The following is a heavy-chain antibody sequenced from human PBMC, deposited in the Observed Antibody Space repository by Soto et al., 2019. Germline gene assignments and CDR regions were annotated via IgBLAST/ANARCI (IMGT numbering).Heavy chain of an antibody. CDR1: GFAFDDHT. Sequence: GGSLRLSCAGSGFAFDDHTMHWVRQIPGKRLEWVSLITWDGDSTFYADSVKGRFTISRDNSKNSLFLQMNSLTTEDTGLYYCAKEKNRIFDYWGQGTLVTV. CDR3: AKEKNRIFDY. J-gene: IGHJ4*02. V-gene: IGHV3-43*01. D-gene: IGHD1-20*01. CDR2: ITWDGDST.